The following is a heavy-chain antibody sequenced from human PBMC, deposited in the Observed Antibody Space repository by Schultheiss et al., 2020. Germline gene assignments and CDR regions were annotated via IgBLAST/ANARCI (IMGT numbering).Heavy chain of an antibody. CDR3: ASFRSSIAARPDGY. V-gene: IGHV5-10-1*01. Sequence: GGSLRLSCKGSGYSFTSYWISWVRQMPGKGLEWMGRIDPSDSYTNYSPSFQGHVTISADKSISTAYLQWSSLKASDTAMYYCASFRSSIAARPDGYWGQGTLVTVYS. CDR2: IDPSDSYT. CDR1: GYSFTSYW. D-gene: IGHD6-6*01. J-gene: IGHJ4*02.